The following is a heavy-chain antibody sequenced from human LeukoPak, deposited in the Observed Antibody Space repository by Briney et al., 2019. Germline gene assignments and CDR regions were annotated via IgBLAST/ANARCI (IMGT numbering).Heavy chain of an antibody. D-gene: IGHD2-2*01. J-gene: IGHJ5*02. CDR1: GYSISSGYY. CDR3: ARGIVVVPAARWFDP. Sequence: SETLSLTCAVSGYSISSGYYWGWIRQPPGKGVKWIGSIYHSGSTYYNPSLKSRVTISVDTSKNQFSLKLSSVTAADTAVYYCARGIVVVPAARWFDPWGQGTLVTVSS. CDR2: IYHSGST. V-gene: IGHV4-38-2*01.